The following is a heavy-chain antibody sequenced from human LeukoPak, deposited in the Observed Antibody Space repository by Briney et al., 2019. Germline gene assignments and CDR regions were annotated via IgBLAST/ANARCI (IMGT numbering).Heavy chain of an antibody. J-gene: IGHJ4*02. CDR3: ARDLLNEGNHLDY. CDR1: GGSFSGYY. D-gene: IGHD4-23*01. Sequence: SETLSLTCAVYGGSFSGYYWSWIRQPPGKGLEWIGEINHSGSTNYNPSLKSRVTISVDTSKNQFSLKLSSVTAADTAVYYCARDLLNEGNHLDYWGQGTLVTVSS. V-gene: IGHV4-34*01. CDR2: INHSGST.